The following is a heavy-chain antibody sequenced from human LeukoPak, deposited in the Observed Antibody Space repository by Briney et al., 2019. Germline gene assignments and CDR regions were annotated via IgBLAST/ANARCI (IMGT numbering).Heavy chain of an antibody. V-gene: IGHV1-2*02. CDR1: GYTFTNYA. J-gene: IGHJ4*02. CDR3: ARGWTGYYSTTQQIDH. CDR2: INPNSGGT. Sequence: ASVRVSCKASGYTFTNYAMNWVRQAPGQGLEWMGWINPNSGGTNYAQKFQGRVTMTRDTSISTAYMELSRLRSDDTAVYYCARGWTGYYSTTQQIDHWGQGTLVTVSS. D-gene: IGHD3/OR15-3a*01.